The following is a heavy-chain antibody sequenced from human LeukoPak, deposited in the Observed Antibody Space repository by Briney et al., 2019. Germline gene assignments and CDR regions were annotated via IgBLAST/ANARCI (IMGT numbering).Heavy chain of an antibody. J-gene: IGHJ4*02. CDR2: IYYSGNT. Sequence: SETLSLTCTVSGGSINSTSYYWGWIRQPPGKGLEWIGSIYYSGNTYYNPSLKSRVTMSVDTSNNQSSLKLSSVTAADTAVYYCARHRSYLRDTYWGQGTLVIVSS. D-gene: IGHD1-26*01. CDR1: GGSINSTSYY. CDR3: ARHRSYLRDTY. V-gene: IGHV4-39*01.